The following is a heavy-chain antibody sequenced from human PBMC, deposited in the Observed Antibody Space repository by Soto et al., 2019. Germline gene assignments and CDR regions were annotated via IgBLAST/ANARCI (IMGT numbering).Heavy chain of an antibody. CDR2: ISAYNGNT. D-gene: IGHD3-10*01. V-gene: IGHV1-18*01. CDR1: GYTFTSYG. Sequence: ASVKVSCKASGYTFTSYGISWVRQAPGQGLEWMGWISAYNGNTNYAQKLQGRVTMTTDTSTSTAYMELRSLRSDDTAVYYCARISQLPKLWFGELSTHDAFDIWGQGTMVTVSS. CDR3: ARISQLPKLWFGELSTHDAFDI. J-gene: IGHJ3*02.